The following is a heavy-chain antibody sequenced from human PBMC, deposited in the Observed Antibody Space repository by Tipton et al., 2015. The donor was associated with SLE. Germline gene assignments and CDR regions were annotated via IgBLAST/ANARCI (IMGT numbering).Heavy chain of an antibody. D-gene: IGHD6-19*01. CDR2: IYYNGGT. CDR3: AREVWGAVNAFDI. J-gene: IGHJ3*02. CDR1: GGSISSYY. Sequence: TLSLTCTVSGGSISSYYCSWIRQPPGKGLEWIGYIYYNGGTNYNPSLKSRVTISVDTSKNQFSLNLSSVTAADTAVYYCAREVWGAVNAFDIWGQGTMVTVSS. V-gene: IGHV4-59*01.